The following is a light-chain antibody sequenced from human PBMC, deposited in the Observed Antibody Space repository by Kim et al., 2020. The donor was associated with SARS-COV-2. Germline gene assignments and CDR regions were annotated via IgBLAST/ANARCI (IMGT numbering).Light chain of an antibody. J-gene: IGKJ1*01. CDR2: GAS. CDR1: QSVSSSY. Sequence: EIVLTQSPGTLSLSPGERATLSCMASQSVSSSYLAWYQQKPGQAPRLLIYGASSRATGIPDRFSGSGSGTDFTLTISRLEPEDFAVYYCQQYGRTFGQGTKVDIK. V-gene: IGKV3-20*01. CDR3: QQYGRT.